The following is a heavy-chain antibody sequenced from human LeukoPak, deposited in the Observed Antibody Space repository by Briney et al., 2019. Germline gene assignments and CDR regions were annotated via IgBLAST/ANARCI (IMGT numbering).Heavy chain of an antibody. D-gene: IGHD6-19*01. CDR2: IYYSGST. CDR1: GGSVSSGSYY. J-gene: IGHJ4*02. CDR3: ARGRYSSGWLLRNYYFDY. V-gene: IGHV4-61*01. Sequence: PSETLSLTCTVSGGSVSSGSYYWSWIRQPPGKGLEWIGYIYYSGSTNYNPSLKSRVTISVDTSKNQFSLKLSSVTAADTAVYYCARGRYSSGWLLRNYYFDYWGQGTLVTVSS.